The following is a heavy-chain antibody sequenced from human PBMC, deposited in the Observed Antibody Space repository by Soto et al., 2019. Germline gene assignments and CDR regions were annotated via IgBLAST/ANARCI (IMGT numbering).Heavy chain of an antibody. CDR3: AIDGPTTHYYLDY. D-gene: IGHD1-1*01. Sequence: SQTLSLTCAISGDSVSSGSAAWNWIRQSPSRGLEWLGRTYFRSRWSTEYAVSVRSRITITADTSKNQFSLQLNSVTPDDTAVYYCAIDGPTTHYYLDYWGQGTPVTVSS. J-gene: IGHJ4*02. CDR2: TYFRSRWST. CDR1: GDSVSSGSAA. V-gene: IGHV6-1*01.